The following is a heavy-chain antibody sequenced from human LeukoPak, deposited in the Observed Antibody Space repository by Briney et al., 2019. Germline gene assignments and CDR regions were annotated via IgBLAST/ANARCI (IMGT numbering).Heavy chain of an antibody. Sequence: GGSLRLSCAASGFTFSSYGMHWVRQAPGKGLEWVAFIRYDGSNKYYADSVKGRFTISRDNSMSTLYLQMSSLRPEDTAVYYCARGSSSHQYSFDYWGQGTLVTVSS. J-gene: IGHJ4*02. CDR1: GFTFSSYG. V-gene: IGHV3-30*02. D-gene: IGHD6-13*01. CDR2: IRYDGSNK. CDR3: ARGSSSHQYSFDY.